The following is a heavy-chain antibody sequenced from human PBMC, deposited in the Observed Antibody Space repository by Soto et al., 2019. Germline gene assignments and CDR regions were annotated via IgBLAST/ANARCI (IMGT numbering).Heavy chain of an antibody. CDR3: ARDRDYPRDYFHY. D-gene: IGHD3-10*01. V-gene: IGHV3-11*01. CDR1: GFTFSDYY. CDR2: ISSSGDII. J-gene: IGHJ4*02. Sequence: QVQLVESGGGLVKPGGSLRLSCAGSGFTFSDYYMSWIRQAPGKGLEWVSYISSSGDIIYYADSVKGRFTISRDNAKNSLYLQMNSLRAEDTAVYYCARDRDYPRDYFHYWGQGTLVTVSS.